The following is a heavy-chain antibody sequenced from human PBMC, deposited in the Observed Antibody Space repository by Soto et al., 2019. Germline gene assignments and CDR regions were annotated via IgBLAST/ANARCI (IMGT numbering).Heavy chain of an antibody. Sequence: ASVKVSCKASGYTFTSYDINWVRQATGQGLEWMGWMNPNSGNTGYAQKFQGRVTMTRNTSISTAYMELSSLRSEGTAVYYCARGPPAAGYNYYYYMDVWGKGTTVTVSS. D-gene: IGHD6-13*01. CDR3: ARGPPAAGYNYYYYMDV. CDR1: GYTFTSYD. J-gene: IGHJ6*03. V-gene: IGHV1-8*01. CDR2: MNPNSGNT.